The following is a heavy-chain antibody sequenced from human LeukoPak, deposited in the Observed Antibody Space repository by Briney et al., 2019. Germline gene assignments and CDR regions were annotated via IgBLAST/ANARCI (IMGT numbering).Heavy chain of an antibody. Sequence: GGSLRLSCAASGFTFSSYSMMWVRQAPGKGLEWVPYISSSSTTIHYADSVKGRFTISRDNAKNSLYLQMNSLRAEDTAVYFCARDSNPNDGQVFYDAFDIWGQGTMVTVSS. CDR2: ISSSSTTI. V-gene: IGHV3-48*01. J-gene: IGHJ3*02. CDR1: GFTFSSYS. D-gene: IGHD5/OR15-5a*01. CDR3: ARDSNPNDGQVFYDAFDI.